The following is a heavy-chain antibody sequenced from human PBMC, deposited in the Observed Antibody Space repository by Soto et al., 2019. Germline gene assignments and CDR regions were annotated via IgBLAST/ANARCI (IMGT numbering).Heavy chain of an antibody. V-gene: IGHV3-73*01. CDR3: TTAYV. D-gene: IGHD3-16*01. CDR1: GFSFNGPA. CDR2: IRNQANNYAT. Sequence: ERQLVESGGRSVQPGGSVRLSCAASGFSFNGPAIHWVRQASGKGLEWVGRIRNQANNYATVYAASMEGRFTISRDDSKSTAYLQMNSLKAEDSAVYYCTTAYVWGQGTLVTVPS. J-gene: IGHJ4*02.